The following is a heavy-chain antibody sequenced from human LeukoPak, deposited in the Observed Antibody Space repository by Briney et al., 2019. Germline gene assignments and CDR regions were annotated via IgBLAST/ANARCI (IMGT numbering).Heavy chain of an antibody. CDR1: GFTFSTYS. V-gene: IGHV3-48*02. CDR2: MSSSSNTR. D-gene: IGHD2/OR15-2a*01. Sequence: GGSLRLSCAVSGFTFSTYSMNWVRQPPGKGLEWVSYMSSSSNTRYYEDSVKGRFTISRDNAKNSLYLQMSSLRDEDTAVYYCARGTGTNVLRPFDYWGQGTLVNVSS. CDR3: ARGTGTNVLRPFDY. J-gene: IGHJ4*02.